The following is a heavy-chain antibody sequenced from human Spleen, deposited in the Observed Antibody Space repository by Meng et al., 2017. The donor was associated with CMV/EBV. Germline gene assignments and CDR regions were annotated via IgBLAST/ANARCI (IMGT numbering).Heavy chain of an antibody. CDR3: ARPIAAAGWFDP. J-gene: IGHJ5*02. CDR1: GGPINSSSYY. V-gene: IGHV4-39*01. D-gene: IGHD6-13*01. Sequence: QLPRTESGPGLVKPSETLSLTCTVSGGPINSSSYYWGWIRQPPGKGLEWIGSIYYSGRTYYNPSLKSRVTISVDTSKNQFSLKLSSVTAADTAVYYCARPIAAAGWFDPWGQGTLVTVSS. CDR2: IYYSGRT.